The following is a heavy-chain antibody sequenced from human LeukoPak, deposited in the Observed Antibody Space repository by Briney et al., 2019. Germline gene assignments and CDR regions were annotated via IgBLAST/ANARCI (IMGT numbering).Heavy chain of an antibody. CDR2: IKQDRSEK. J-gene: IGHJ4*02. CDR3: AQWSRYFDY. D-gene: IGHD1-26*01. V-gene: IGHV3-7*03. Sequence: GGSLRLSCAASGLTFSNYWMSWVRQAPGKGLEWVANIKQDRSEKYYVDSVKGRFTISRDNAKHSLYLQMNSLRAEDTALYFCAQWSRYFDYWGQGTLVTVSS. CDR1: GLTFSNYW.